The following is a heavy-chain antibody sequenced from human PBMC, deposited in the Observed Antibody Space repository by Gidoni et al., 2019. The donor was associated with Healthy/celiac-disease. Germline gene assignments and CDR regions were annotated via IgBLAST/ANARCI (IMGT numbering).Heavy chain of an antibody. CDR2: IGTAGDT. CDR1: GFIFSNYD. V-gene: IGHV3-13*01. D-gene: IGHD1-1*01. Sequence: EVQLVESGGGLVQPGGSLRLSCAASGFIFSNYDMHWVRQATGEGLEWVSAIGTAGDTYYPGSVKGRFTISRDNAKNSLYLQMNSLRAGDTAVYYCARNRRRDTGDYYGMDVWGQGTTVTVSS. J-gene: IGHJ6*02. CDR3: ARNRRRDTGDYYGMDV.